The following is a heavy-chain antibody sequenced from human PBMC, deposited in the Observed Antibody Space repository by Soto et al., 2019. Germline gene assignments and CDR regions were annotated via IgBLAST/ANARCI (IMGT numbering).Heavy chain of an antibody. Sequence: GGSLILSCAASGFTFSSYGMHWVRQAPGKGLEWVAVVSYDGSNEYSADSVKGRFTISIDNSKNTLYLQMNSLRAEDTAVYYCAKDPRREYSNFWIGYPGAYYGLDVWGQGTTVTVSS. CDR2: VSYDGSNE. J-gene: IGHJ6*02. D-gene: IGHD3-3*01. CDR1: GFTFSSYG. V-gene: IGHV3-30*18. CDR3: AKDPRREYSNFWIGYPGAYYGLDV.